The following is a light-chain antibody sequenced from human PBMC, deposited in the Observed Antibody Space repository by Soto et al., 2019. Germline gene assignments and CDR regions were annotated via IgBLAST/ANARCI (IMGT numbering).Light chain of an antibody. Sequence: QAVVTQEPSLTVSPGGTVTLTCGSSTGAVTSGCYPNWFQQKPGQAPRALIYSIDKKHSWTPTRFSGSLLGDKAALTLSGVQPEDEADYSCLLYYGGPVVFGGGTKVTVL. CDR1: TGAVTSGCY. CDR2: SID. CDR3: LLYYGGPVV. J-gene: IGLJ2*01. V-gene: IGLV7-43*01.